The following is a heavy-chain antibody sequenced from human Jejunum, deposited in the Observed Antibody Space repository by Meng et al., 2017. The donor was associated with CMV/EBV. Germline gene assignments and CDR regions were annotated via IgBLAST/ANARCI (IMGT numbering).Heavy chain of an antibody. D-gene: IGHD3-22*01. J-gene: IGHJ3*02. V-gene: IGHV1-46*01. CDR1: GYTFTSYY. Sequence: GPLVQWGAEVKKRGASVKVSCKASGYTFTSYYMHWVRQAPGQGLEWMGIINPSGGSTSYAQKFQGRVTMTRDTSTSTVYMELSSLRSEDTAVYYCARAYYYDSSGYYRHDAFDIWGQGTMVTVSS. CDR3: ARAYYYDSSGYYRHDAFDI. CDR2: INPSGGST.